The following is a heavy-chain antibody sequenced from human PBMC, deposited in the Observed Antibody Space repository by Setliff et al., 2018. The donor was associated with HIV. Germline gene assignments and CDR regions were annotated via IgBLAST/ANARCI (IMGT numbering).Heavy chain of an antibody. CDR3: ASKGGSENYPDSDAFDI. Sequence: ASVKVSCKASGYTFTNYAIHWVRQAPGQRLEWMGWINPGNGNTKYSQKFQARVTMTRDASASTVYLELRSLRSEDTAVYFCASKGGSENYPDSDAFDIWGQETLVTVSS. V-gene: IGHV1-3*01. D-gene: IGHD3-10*01. CDR1: GYTFTNYA. J-gene: IGHJ3*02. CDR2: INPGNGNT.